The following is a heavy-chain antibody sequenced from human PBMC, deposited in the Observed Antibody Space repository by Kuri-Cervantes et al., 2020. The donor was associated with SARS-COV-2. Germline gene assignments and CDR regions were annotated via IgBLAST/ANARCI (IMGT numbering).Heavy chain of an antibody. J-gene: IGHJ5*02. CDR1: GGSISSGGYY. D-gene: IGHD2-2*01. Sequence: SETLSLTCTVSGGSISSGGYYWSWIRQPPGKGLEWIGYIYHSGSTYYNPSLKSRVTISVDRSKNQFSLKLSSVTAADTAVYYCARDFRPIVVVPAAENWFDPWGQGTLVTSPQ. CDR2: IYHSGST. CDR3: ARDFRPIVVVPAAENWFDP. V-gene: IGHV4-30-2*01.